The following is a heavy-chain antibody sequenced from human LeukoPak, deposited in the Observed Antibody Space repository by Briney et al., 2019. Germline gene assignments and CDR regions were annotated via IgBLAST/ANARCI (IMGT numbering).Heavy chain of an antibody. CDR3: ARDRPAVAGFY. Sequence: GGSLRLSCTASGFTFSSYSMNWVRQAPGKGLEWVSSISSSSSYIYYADSVKGRFTISRDNAKNSLYLQMNSLRAEDTAVYYCARDRPAVAGFYWGQGTLVTVSS. J-gene: IGHJ4*02. D-gene: IGHD6-19*01. CDR2: ISSSSSYI. CDR1: GFTFSSYS. V-gene: IGHV3-21*01.